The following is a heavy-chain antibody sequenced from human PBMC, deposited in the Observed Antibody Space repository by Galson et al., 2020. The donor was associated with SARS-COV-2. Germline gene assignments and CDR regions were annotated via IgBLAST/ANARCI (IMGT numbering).Heavy chain of an antibody. J-gene: IGHJ4*02. Sequence: ASVTVSCKVSGYTLTELSMHWVRQAPGKGLEWMGGFDPEDGETIYAQKFQGRVTMTEDTSTDTAYMELSSLRSEDTAVYYCATVPAFWSGYYLVYWGQGTLVTVSS. V-gene: IGHV1-24*01. D-gene: IGHD3-3*01. CDR1: GYTLTELS. CDR3: ATVPAFWSGYYLVY. CDR2: FDPEDGET.